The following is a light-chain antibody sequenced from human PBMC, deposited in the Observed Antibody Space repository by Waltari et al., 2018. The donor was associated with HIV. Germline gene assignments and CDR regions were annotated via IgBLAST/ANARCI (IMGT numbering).Light chain of an antibody. V-gene: IGKV3-15*01. CDR1: EDIGEK. CDR2: GAS. Sequence: MTQSPATLSVSPGETVTFFCGASEDIGEKLAWYKQKRGRAPRLLVSGASSRATGVPARFSGRGSGTDFTLTITGLQSNDSAIYFCQQYSTWPRTFGQGTLV. CDR3: QQYSTWPRT. J-gene: IGKJ1*01.